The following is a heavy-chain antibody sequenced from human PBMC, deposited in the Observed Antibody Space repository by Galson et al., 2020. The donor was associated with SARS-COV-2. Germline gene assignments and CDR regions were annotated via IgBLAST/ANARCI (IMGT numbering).Heavy chain of an antibody. CDR1: GGSISSSPSS. CDR2: VYYSGST. D-gene: IGHD5-12*01. J-gene: IGHJ3*02. V-gene: IGHV4-39*01. Sequence: SQTLSLTCTVSGGSISSSPSSWDWIRQSPGKGPEWIGSVYYSGSTNYNLSLKSRVTISVDTSKNQFSLKLTSVTAADTAVYYCVRPASRTGFDYNNDGFDIWGQGTMVTVSS. CDR3: VRPASRTGFDYNNDGFDI.